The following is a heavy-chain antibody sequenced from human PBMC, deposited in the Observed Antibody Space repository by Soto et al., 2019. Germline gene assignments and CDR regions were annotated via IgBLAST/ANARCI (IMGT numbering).Heavy chain of an antibody. Sequence: EVQLLESGGDLAQPGGSLRLSCAASGFTVKSYTMSWVRQVPGKGLEWVSGIIGSDGSTYYADSAKGRFTISRDISKNVVYLQMNNLRVDDTAVYYCAKDKRPDGAWDFDYWGQGTLVTVSS. CDR2: IIGSDGST. D-gene: IGHD1-1*01. CDR1: GFTVKSYT. CDR3: AKDKRPDGAWDFDY. J-gene: IGHJ4*02. V-gene: IGHV3-23*01.